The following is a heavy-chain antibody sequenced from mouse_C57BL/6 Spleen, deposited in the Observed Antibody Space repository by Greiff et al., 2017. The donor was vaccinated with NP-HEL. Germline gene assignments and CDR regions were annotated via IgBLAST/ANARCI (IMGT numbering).Heavy chain of an antibody. Sequence: QVQLKQPGAELVMPGASVKLSCKASGYTFTSYWMHWVKQRPGQGLEWIGEIDPSDSYTNYNQKFKGKSTLTVDKSSSTAYMQLSSLTSEDSAVYYCARFPTDGYYAMDYWGQGTSVTVSS. CDR1: GYTFTSYW. J-gene: IGHJ4*01. V-gene: IGHV1-69*01. CDR2: IDPSDSYT. D-gene: IGHD2-10*01. CDR3: ARFPTDGYYAMDY.